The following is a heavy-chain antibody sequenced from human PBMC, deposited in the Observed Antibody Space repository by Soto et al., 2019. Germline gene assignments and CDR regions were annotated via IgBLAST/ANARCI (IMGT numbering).Heavy chain of an antibody. V-gene: IGHV4-59*01. CDR2: IYYSGST. CDR1: GGSISSYY. CDR3: ARGRGDTAMAWYY. D-gene: IGHD5-18*01. J-gene: IGHJ4*02. Sequence: QVQLQESGPGLVKPSKTLSLTCTVSGGSISSYYWSWIRQPPGKGLEWIGYIYYSGSTKYNPSLKSRVTISVDTSKNQFSLKLNSVTAADTAVYYCARGRGDTAMAWYYWGQGTLVTVSS.